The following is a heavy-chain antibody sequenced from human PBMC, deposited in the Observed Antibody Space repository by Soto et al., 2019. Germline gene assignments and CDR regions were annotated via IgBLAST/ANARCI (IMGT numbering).Heavy chain of an antibody. D-gene: IGHD5-12*01. CDR3: ARVIPWMKNQYFDY. J-gene: IGHJ4*02. Sequence: EVQLVESGGGLVQPGGSLRLSRAASGFTFSSYWMHWVRQAPGKGLVWVSRINSDGSSTSYADSVKGRFTISRDNAKNTLYLQMNSLRAEDTAVYYCARVIPWMKNQYFDYWGQGTLVTVSS. CDR2: INSDGSST. V-gene: IGHV3-74*01. CDR1: GFTFSSYW.